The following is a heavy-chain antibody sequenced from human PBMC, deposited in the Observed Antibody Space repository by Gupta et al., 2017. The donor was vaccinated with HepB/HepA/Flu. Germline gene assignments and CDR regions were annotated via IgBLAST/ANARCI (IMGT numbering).Heavy chain of an antibody. V-gene: IGHV4-39*01. Sequence: QLQLQESGPGLVKPSETLSLTCTVSGGSISSSSYYWGWIRQPPGKGLEWIGSIYYSGSTYYNPSLKSRVTISVDTSKNQFSLKLSSVTAADTAVYYCARHSTGANLPLGYCSSTSCYPNWFDPWGQGTLVTVSS. J-gene: IGHJ5*02. D-gene: IGHD2-2*01. CDR2: IYYSGST. CDR1: GGSISSSSYY. CDR3: ARHSTGANLPLGYCSSTSCYPNWFDP.